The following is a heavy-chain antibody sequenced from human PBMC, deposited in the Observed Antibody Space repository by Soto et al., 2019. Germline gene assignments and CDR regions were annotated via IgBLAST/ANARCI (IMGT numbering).Heavy chain of an antibody. V-gene: IGHV4-34*01. CDR2: INHSGST. Sequence: TSETLSLTCAVYGVSFSGYYWTLIRQPPGTGLEWIGEINHSGSTNYNPSLKSRVTISVDTSKNQFSLKLSSVTAADTAVYYCARRYGSCFDYWGQGTLVTVSS. CDR3: ARRYGSCFDY. D-gene: IGHD5-18*01. J-gene: IGHJ4*02. CDR1: GVSFSGYY.